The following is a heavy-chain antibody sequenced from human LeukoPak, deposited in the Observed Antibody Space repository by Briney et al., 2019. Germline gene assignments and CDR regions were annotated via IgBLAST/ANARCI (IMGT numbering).Heavy chain of an antibody. CDR1: GGTFSSYA. J-gene: IGHJ4*02. CDR2: IIPIFGTA. CDR3: ATSTLGSITGTTWWDY. V-gene: IGHV1-69*13. D-gene: IGHD1-7*01. Sequence: SVEVSCKASGGTFSSYAISWVRQAPGQGLEWMGGIIPIFGTANYAQKFQGRVTITADESTSTAYTELSSLRSEDTAVYYCATSTLGSITGTTWWDYWGQGTLVTVSS.